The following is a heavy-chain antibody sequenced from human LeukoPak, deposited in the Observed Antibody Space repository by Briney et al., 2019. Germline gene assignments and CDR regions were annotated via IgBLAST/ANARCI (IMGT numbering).Heavy chain of an antibody. CDR3: ARGRSGYYEDPIDY. CDR2: IIPIFGTA. J-gene: IGHJ4*02. Sequence: GASVKVSCKASGGTFSSYAISWVRQAPGQGLEWMGGIIPIFGTANYAQKFQGRVTITTDESTSTAYMELSSLRSEDTAVYYCARGRSGYYEDPIDYWGQGTLFTVSS. CDR1: GGTFSSYA. V-gene: IGHV1-69*05. D-gene: IGHD3-3*01.